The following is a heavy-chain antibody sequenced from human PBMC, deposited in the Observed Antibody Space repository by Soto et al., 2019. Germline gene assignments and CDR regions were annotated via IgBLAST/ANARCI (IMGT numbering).Heavy chain of an antibody. D-gene: IGHD1-26*01. Sequence: QVQLVQSGAEVKKPGSSVKVSCKASGGTFSSYAISWVRQAPGQGLEWMGGIIPIFGTTNYAQKLQGRVTMTTDTSTSTAYMELRSLRSDDTAVYYCARSLISIVGATTVDYWGQGTLVTVSS. CDR2: IIPIFGTT. J-gene: IGHJ4*02. CDR1: GGTFSSYA. V-gene: IGHV1-69*06. CDR3: ARSLISIVGATTVDY.